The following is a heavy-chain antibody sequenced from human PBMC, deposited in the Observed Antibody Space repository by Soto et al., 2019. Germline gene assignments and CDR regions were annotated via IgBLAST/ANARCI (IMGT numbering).Heavy chain of an antibody. Sequence: PGGSLRLSCAGSGFTFNEYALNWVRQAPGKGLEWVSGTTGTGSSTSYADSVEGRFTMSRDNSKNTMYLQMSSLRAEDTAAYYCVKNVWGGYFDKTYYFDYWGQGSLVTVSS. CDR1: GFTFNEYA. V-gene: IGHV3-23*01. J-gene: IGHJ4*02. CDR2: TTGTGSST. CDR3: VKNVWGGYFDKTYYFDY. D-gene: IGHD3-22*01.